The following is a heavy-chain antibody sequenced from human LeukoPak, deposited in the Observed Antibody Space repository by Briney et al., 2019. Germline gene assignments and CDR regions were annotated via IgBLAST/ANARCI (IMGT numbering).Heavy chain of an antibody. Sequence: PGGSLRLSCAASGFTFSIFPMTWVRQAPGKGLEWVSGIGGSSGNTYYADSVKGRFTISIDNSRNTLYLQMNSLRAEDTAVYYCAKDSSCSTVNCYFDYWGQGILVTVSS. CDR2: IGGSSGNT. D-gene: IGHD6-19*01. CDR3: AKDSSCSTVNCYFDY. V-gene: IGHV3-23*01. J-gene: IGHJ4*02. CDR1: GFTFSIFP.